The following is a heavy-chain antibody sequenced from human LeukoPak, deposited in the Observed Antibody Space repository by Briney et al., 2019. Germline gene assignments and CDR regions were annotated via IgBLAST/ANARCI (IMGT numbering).Heavy chain of an antibody. CDR2: IWYDGSNK. CDR3: ARGADILTGSDAFDI. D-gene: IGHD3-9*01. Sequence: TGGSLRLSCAASGFTFSSYGMHWVRQAPGKGLEWVAVIWYDGSNKYYADSVKGRFTISRDNSKNTLYLQMNSLRAEDTAVYYCARGADILTGSDAFDIWAKGQWSPSLQ. CDR1: GFTFSSYG. J-gene: IGHJ3*02. V-gene: IGHV3-33*01.